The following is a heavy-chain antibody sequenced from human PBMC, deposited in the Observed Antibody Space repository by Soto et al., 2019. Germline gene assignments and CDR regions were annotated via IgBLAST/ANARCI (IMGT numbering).Heavy chain of an antibody. J-gene: IGHJ4*02. CDR1: GFTFSSYA. CDR2: ISGSGGST. Sequence: HPGGSLRLSCAASGFTFSSYAMSWVRQAPGKGLEWVSAISGSGGSTYYADSVKGRFTISRDNSKNTLYLQMNSLRAEDTAVYYCARSFVYDFWSGPSQYYFDYWGQGTLVTVSS. V-gene: IGHV3-23*01. D-gene: IGHD3-3*01. CDR3: ARSFVYDFWSGPSQYYFDY.